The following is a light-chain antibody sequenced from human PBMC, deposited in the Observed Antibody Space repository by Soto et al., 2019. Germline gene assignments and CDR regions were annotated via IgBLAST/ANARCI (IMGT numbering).Light chain of an antibody. J-gene: IGKJ4*01. CDR1: QGISSY. Sequence: AIXITQSPXXXXSXTGXXXTITCXASQGISSYLAWYQQKPGKAPKLLIYAASTLQSGVPSRFSGSGSGTDFTLTISCLQSEDFATYYCQQYYSYPLTFGGGTKVDIK. CDR3: QQYYSYPLT. V-gene: IGKV1-8*01. CDR2: AAS.